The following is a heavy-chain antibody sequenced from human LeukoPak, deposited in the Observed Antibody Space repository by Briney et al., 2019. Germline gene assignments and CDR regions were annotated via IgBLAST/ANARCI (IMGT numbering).Heavy chain of an antibody. CDR2: IYTSGST. D-gene: IGHD3-9*01. CDR1: GGSVSSGTYS. J-gene: IGHJ6*03. CDR3: ARETRQDYDFLTGYYLVGYYYYMDV. V-gene: IGHV4-61*09. Sequence: SETLSLTCTVSGGSVSSGTYSWSWIRQPAGKELEWIGHIYTSGSTNYNPSLKSRVTISLHTSKNQFSLTLSSVTAADTAVYYCARETRQDYDFLTGYYLVGYYYYMDVWGKGTTVTISS.